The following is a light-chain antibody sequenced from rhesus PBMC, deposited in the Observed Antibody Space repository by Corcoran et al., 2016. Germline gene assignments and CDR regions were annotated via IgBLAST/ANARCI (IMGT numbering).Light chain of an antibody. Sequence: DIQMTQSPSSLSASVGDIVTITCRTSQDVKNWLAWYQQKPGKAPKLLIQKASSLQSGVPSRFRGSGSGTDFTLTISSLRSEDFATYYCKQYSEGRTFGQGTKVEI. V-gene: IGKV1-22*01. J-gene: IGKJ1*01. CDR1: QDVKNW. CDR2: KAS. CDR3: KQYSEGRT.